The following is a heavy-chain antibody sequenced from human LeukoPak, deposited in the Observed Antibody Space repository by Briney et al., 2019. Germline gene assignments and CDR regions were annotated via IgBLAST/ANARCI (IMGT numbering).Heavy chain of an antibody. Sequence: GGSLRLSCAASGFTFRSYAMSWVRQAPGKGLEWVSAISGSGGSTYYADSVKGRFTISRDNSKNTLYLQMNILRAEDTAVYYCARSIAVTLPDYWGQGTLVTVSS. CDR3: ARSIAVTLPDY. CDR2: ISGSGGST. D-gene: IGHD6-19*01. CDR1: GFTFRSYA. V-gene: IGHV3-23*01. J-gene: IGHJ4*02.